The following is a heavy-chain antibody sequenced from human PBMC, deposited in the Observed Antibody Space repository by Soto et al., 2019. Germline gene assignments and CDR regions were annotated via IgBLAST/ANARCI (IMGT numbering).Heavy chain of an antibody. J-gene: IGHJ6*02. CDR3: TTDPIDGRTKWELRGGMDV. CDR1: GFTFSNAW. CDR2: IKSKTDGGTT. D-gene: IGHD1-26*01. V-gene: IGHV3-15*07. Sequence: EVQLVESGGGLVKPGGSLRLSCAASGFTFSNAWMNWVRQAPGKGLEWVGRIKSKTDGGTTDYAAPGKGRFTISRDDSKNTLYLQMNSLKTEDTAVYYCTTDPIDGRTKWELRGGMDVWGQGTTVTVAS.